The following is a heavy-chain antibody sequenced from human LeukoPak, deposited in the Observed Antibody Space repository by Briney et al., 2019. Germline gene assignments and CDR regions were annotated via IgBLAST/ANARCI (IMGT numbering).Heavy chain of an antibody. CDR1: GFTFSNYA. CDR2: TSGSGGTT. D-gene: IGHD6-13*01. Sequence: PGGSLRLSCAASGFTFSNYALTWVRQAPGRGLEWVSVTSGSGGTTYYADSVRGRFSISRDNCKNTLYLQMNNLRTEDTAVYYCAKNTLASAASVDNWGQGTLVTVSS. J-gene: IGHJ4*02. CDR3: AKNTLASAASVDN. V-gene: IGHV3-23*01.